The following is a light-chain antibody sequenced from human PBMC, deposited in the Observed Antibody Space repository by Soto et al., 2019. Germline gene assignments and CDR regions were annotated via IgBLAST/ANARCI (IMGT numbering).Light chain of an antibody. J-gene: IGKJ1*01. V-gene: IGKV1-39*01. Sequence: DIQMTQSPSSLSASVGDRVTITCRASQSISTYLNWYQQKPGKAPKLLILVASTLPSGVPSRFSGSGSGTDFTLTISSLQPEDCATYYGQKSYSNTQTCGQGTMGDIK. CDR3: QKSYSNTQT. CDR2: VAS. CDR1: QSISTY.